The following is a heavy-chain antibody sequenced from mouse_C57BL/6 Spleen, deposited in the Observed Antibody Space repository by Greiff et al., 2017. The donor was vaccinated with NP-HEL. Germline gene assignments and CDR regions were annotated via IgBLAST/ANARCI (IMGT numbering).Heavy chain of an antibody. CDR1: GFSFNTYT. Sequence: EVQLVESGGGLVQPKGSLKLSCAASGFSFNTYTMNWVRQAPGKGLEWVARIRSKSNNYATYYADSVKDRFTISRDDSESMLYLQMNNLKTEDTAMYYCVRRGWTEFAYWGQGTLVTVSA. J-gene: IGHJ3*01. V-gene: IGHV10-1*01. CDR2: IRSKSNNYAT. CDR3: VRRGWTEFAY.